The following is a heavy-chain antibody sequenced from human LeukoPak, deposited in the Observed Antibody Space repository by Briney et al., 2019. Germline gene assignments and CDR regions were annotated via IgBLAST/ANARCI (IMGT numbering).Heavy chain of an antibody. V-gene: IGHV3-11*04. CDR1: GFTFSDYY. CDR2: INSGGGTT. Sequence: GGSLRLSCAASGFTFSDYYMSWIRQAPGKGLEWVSSINSGGGTTHYADSVKGRFTISRDNAQNSLYLQMNSLRVDDAAVYYCLRGDSRDFWGQGTLVTVSS. D-gene: IGHD3-22*01. J-gene: IGHJ4*02. CDR3: LRGDSRDF.